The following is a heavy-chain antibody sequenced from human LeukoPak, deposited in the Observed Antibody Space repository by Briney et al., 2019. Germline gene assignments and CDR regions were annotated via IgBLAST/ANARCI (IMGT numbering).Heavy chain of an antibody. CDR1: GGSTRGDT. J-gene: IGHJ5*02. CDR3: ARESGSMRWFDP. Sequence: SRTPSLTCTLSGGSTRGDTTSSIPQPPRKRLECIWRMSTSGNSNYIPSLVSRVTMSVDTSKNQFSLNLSSVTAADTAVYYCARESGSMRWFDPWGQGTLVTVSS. CDR2: MSTSGNS. D-gene: IGHD6-25*01. V-gene: IGHV4-4*07.